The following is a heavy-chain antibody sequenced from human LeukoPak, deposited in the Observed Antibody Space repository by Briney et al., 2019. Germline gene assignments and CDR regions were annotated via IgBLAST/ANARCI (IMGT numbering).Heavy chain of an antibody. CDR1: GFTFSSYW. V-gene: IGHV3-7*04. CDR3: ARANMSWYGAFDC. J-gene: IGHJ4*02. D-gene: IGHD6-13*01. CDR2: IKQGGSEK. Sequence: PGRSLRLSCTAPGFTFSSYWMSWVRQAPGKGLEWVANIKQGGSEKYYVDSVKGRFTISRDTAKNSLYLQMNSLRAEDTAVYYCARANMSWYGAFDCWGRGTLVSVSS.